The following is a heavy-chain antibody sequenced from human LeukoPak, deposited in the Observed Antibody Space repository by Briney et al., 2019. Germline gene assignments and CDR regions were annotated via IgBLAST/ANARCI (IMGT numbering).Heavy chain of an antibody. CDR2: IYTSGST. J-gene: IGHJ3*02. CDR1: GGSISSGSYY. V-gene: IGHV4-61*02. CDR3: ARENDYGDYVRAFDI. D-gene: IGHD4-17*01. Sequence: SETLSLTCTVSGGSISSGSYYWSWIRQPAGKGLEWIGRIYTSGSTNYNPSLKSRVTISVDTSKNQFSLKLSSVTAADTAVYYCARENDYGDYVRAFDIWGQGTMVTVSS.